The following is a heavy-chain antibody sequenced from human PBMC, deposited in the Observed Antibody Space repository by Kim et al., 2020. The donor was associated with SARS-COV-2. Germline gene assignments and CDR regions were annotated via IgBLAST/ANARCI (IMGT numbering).Heavy chain of an antibody. CDR3: ARATSWLQFYY. J-gene: IGHJ4*02. V-gene: IGHV4-61*01. CDR1: GGSVSSGSYY. CDR2: IYYSGST. D-gene: IGHD5-12*01. Sequence: SETLSLTCTVSGGSVSSGSYYWSWIRQPPGKGLEWIGYIYYSGSTNYNPSLKSRVTISVDTSKNQFSLKLSSVTAADTAVYYCARATSWLQFYYWGQGTL.